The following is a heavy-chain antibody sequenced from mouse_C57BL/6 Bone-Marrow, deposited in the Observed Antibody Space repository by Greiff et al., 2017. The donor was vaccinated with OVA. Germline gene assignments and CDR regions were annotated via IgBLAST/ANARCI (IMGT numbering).Heavy chain of an antibody. CDR1: GYSFTGYY. V-gene: IGHV1-42*01. D-gene: IGHD2-3*01. CDR2: INPSTGGT. Sequence: VQLQQSGPELVKPGASVKISCKASGYSFTGYYMNWVKQSPEKSLEWIGEINPSTGGTTYNQKFKAKATLTVDKSSSTAYMQLKSLTSEDSAVYYCASYDGYFYYWGQGTTLTVSS. CDR3: ASYDGYFYY. J-gene: IGHJ2*01.